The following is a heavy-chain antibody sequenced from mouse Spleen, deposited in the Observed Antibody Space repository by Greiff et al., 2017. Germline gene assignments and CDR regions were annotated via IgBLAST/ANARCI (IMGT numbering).Heavy chain of an antibody. J-gene: IGHJ4*01. D-gene: IGHD1-2*01. CDR2: INPNNGGT. Sequence: EVQLQQSGPELVKPGASVKIPCKASGYTFTDYNMDWVKQSHGKSLEWIGDINPNNGGTIYNQKFKGKATLTVDKSSSTAYMELRSLTSEDTAVYYCARWGLTTALGYAMDYWGQGTSVTVSS. V-gene: IGHV1-18*01. CDR1: GYTFTDYN. CDR3: ARWGLTTALGYAMDY.